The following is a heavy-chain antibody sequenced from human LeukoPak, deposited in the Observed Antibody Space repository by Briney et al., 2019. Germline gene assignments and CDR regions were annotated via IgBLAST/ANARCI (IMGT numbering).Heavy chain of an antibody. V-gene: IGHV3-30*07. Sequence: GRSLRLSCAASGFTFSSYAMHWVRQAPGKGLEWVAVISYDGSNKYYADSVKGRFTISRDNSKNTLYLQMNSLRAEDTAVYYCAKSSYSSSSWPYYYYYYMDVWGKGTTVTVSS. J-gene: IGHJ6*03. CDR3: AKSSYSSSSWPYYYYYYMDV. CDR2: ISYDGSNK. CDR1: GFTFSSYA. D-gene: IGHD6-6*01.